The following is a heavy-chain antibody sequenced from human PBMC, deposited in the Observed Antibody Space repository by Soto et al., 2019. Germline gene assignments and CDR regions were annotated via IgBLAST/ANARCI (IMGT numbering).Heavy chain of an antibody. J-gene: IGHJ4*02. V-gene: IGHV3-9*01. D-gene: IGHD3-16*01. CDR2: FSWNSGNI. CDR3: AKDRDPGETTDGGEYFDY. Sequence: EVHLVESGGGLVQPGGSLRLSCAASGFTFDGYAMHWVRQAPGKGLEWVAGFSWNSGNIGYADSVKGRFTISRDNAKNSLYLQMNSLRPDDTALYYCAKDRDPGETTDGGEYFDYWGQGTLVTVSS. CDR1: GFTFDGYA.